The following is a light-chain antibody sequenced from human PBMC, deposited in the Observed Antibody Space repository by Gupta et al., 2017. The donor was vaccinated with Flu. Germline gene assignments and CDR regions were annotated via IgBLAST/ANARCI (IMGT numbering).Light chain of an antibody. CDR3: KQDNTWCL. Sequence: SPANMSVSKGERAIRSCRDSESVSHNVEWEQQKPGQAPRLIIYGASDRAVESTDRFSGSGEGKEFTLTSSRRQYEDCAGYYGKQDNTWCLFGHGTRVDIK. J-gene: IGKJ3*01. CDR1: ESVSHN. V-gene: IGKV3-15*01. CDR2: GAS.